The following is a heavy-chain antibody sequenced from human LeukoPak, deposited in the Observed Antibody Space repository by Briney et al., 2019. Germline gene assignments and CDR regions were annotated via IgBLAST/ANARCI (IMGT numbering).Heavy chain of an antibody. CDR3: ARALDTPTNDY. CDR1: RYTFTSYG. J-gene: IGHJ4*02. V-gene: IGHV1-18*01. Sequence: GASVKVSCKASRYTFTSYGINWVRQAPGQGLEWLGWISVYNGNTLYAQRLQGRVTMTTDTSTSTAYMDLRSLRSDDTAVYYCARALDTPTNDYWGQGTLVTVSS. CDR2: ISVYNGNT. D-gene: IGHD5-18*01.